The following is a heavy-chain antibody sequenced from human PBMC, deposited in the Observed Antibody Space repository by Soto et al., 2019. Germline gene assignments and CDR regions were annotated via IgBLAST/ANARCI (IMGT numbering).Heavy chain of an antibody. J-gene: IGHJ4*02. CDR3: ARGLVAGTDLDY. Sequence: QVQLVQSGAEVKKPGASVKVSCKASGYTFTSYGISWVRQAPGQGLEWVGWINAYNGNTNYAQKLQGRVTMTTDTSTSTDYMERRSLRSDDAGVYYCARGLVAGTDLDYWGQGTRVNVSS. CDR2: INAYNGNT. CDR1: GYTFTSYG. V-gene: IGHV1-18*01. D-gene: IGHD6-19*01.